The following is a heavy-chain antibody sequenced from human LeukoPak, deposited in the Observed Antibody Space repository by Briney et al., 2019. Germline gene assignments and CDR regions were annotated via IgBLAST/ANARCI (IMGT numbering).Heavy chain of an antibody. J-gene: IGHJ6*02. CDR1: GFNFIVYR. CDR3: ATVHCSGGSCYAGPYYSMDV. Sequence: GGSLRLSCAASGFNFIVYRMNWVRQAPGKGLEWLSYLSPSSTTIYYADSVKGRFTISRDNAKNSLYLQMNSLRDEDTAVYYCATVHCSGGSCYAGPYYSMDVWGQGTTVTVSS. D-gene: IGHD2-15*01. V-gene: IGHV3-48*02. CDR2: LSPSSTTI.